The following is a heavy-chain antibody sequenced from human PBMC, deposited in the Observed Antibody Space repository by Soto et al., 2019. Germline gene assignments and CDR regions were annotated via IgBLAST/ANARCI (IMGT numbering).Heavy chain of an antibody. CDR2: ISYDGSNK. V-gene: IGHV3-30*03. J-gene: IGHJ6*02. Sequence: GGSLRLSCAASGFTFSSYGMHWVRQAPGKGLEWVAVISYDGSNKYYADSVKGRFTISRDKSTSTAYMELSSLRSEDTAVYYCARSGLGYYGSGSYYNPYGMDAWGQGTTVTVSS. D-gene: IGHD3-10*01. CDR3: ARSGLGYYGSGSYYNPYGMDA. CDR1: GFTFSSYG.